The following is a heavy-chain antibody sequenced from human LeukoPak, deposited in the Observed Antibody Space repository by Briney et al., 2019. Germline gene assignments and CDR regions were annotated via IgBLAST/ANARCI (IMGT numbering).Heavy chain of an antibody. Sequence: GGSLRLSCVASGFTFSSYDMHWVRQAAGRGLEWVSAFGTGGDTYYPGSVKGRFTISREDAKNSLYLQMNSLRAGDTAVYYCARRGWSHNNRYFDLWGRGTLVTVSS. CDR2: FGTGGDT. J-gene: IGHJ2*01. D-gene: IGHD6-19*01. CDR3: ARRGWSHNNRYFDL. V-gene: IGHV3-13*04. CDR1: GFTFSSYD.